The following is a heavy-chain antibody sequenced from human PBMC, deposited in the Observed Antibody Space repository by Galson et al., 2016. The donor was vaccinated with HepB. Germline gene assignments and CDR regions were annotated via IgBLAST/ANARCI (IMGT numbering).Heavy chain of an antibody. Sequence: SETLSLTCTVSGGSISSTSDYWGWIRQSPGKGLEWIGSIYYSGSTYYNPSLKSRVTISVDTSKNQFSLKLSSVTAAVTAVYYCARRHDPYGNRANCYDDGFDIWGQGTMVTVSS. J-gene: IGHJ3*02. V-gene: IGHV4-39*01. D-gene: IGHD2-2*01. CDR1: GGSISSTSDY. CDR3: ARRHDPYGNRANCYDDGFDI. CDR2: IYYSGST.